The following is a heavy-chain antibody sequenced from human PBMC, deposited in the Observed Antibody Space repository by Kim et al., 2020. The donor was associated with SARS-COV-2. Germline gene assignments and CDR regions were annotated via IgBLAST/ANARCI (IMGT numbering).Heavy chain of an antibody. D-gene: IGHD6-6*01. V-gene: IGHV3-21*01. J-gene: IGHJ6*02. CDR3: AKDRGASSFYYYFGMDV. Sequence: VKGRFTSARDNAKNSLYLNMNSLRAEDTAVYYCAKDRGASSFYYYFGMDVWGQGTTVTVSS.